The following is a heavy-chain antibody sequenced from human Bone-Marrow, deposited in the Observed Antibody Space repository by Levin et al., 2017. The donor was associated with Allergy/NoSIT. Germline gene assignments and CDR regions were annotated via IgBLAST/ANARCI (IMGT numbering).Heavy chain of an antibody. CDR2: ISVYNGHT. D-gene: IGHD2-15*01. V-gene: IGHV1-18*01. J-gene: IGHJ6*02. CDR3: ARDCSRPSGCTYTMDV. CDR1: GYTFSSFG. Sequence: ASVKVSCKASGYTFSSFGLTWVRQAPGQGLEWMGWISVYNGHTKYAQKLQGRVTMTTDTSTNTAFMDLRSLRSDDTAVYYCARDCSRPSGCTYTMDVWGQGTTVTASS.